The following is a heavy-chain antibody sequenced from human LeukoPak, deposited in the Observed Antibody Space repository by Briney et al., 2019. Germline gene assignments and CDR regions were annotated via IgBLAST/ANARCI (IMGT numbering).Heavy chain of an antibody. V-gene: IGHV4-34*01. CDR1: GGSFSGYY. CDR3: ARGRRIATYYYYSSGYYYDY. J-gene: IGHJ4*02. CDR2: INHSGST. Sequence: PSETLSLTCAVYGGSFSGYYWSWIRQPPGKGLEWIGEINHSGSTNYNPSLKSRVTISVDTSKNQFSLKLSSVTAADTAVYYCARGRRIATYYYYSSGYYYDYWGQGTLVTVSP. D-gene: IGHD3-22*01.